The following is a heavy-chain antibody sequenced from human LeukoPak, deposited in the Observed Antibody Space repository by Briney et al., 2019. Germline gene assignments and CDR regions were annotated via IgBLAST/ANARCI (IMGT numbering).Heavy chain of an antibody. J-gene: IGHJ2*01. CDR1: GGSISSYY. D-gene: IGHD1-1*01. Sequence: SETLSLTCTVSGGSISSYYRSWIRQPPGKGLEWIGYIYYSGSTNYNPSLKSRVTISVDTSKNQFSLKLSSVTAADTAVYYCARWSGTTGIYWYFDLWGRGTLVTVSS. CDR2: IYYSGST. V-gene: IGHV4-59*01. CDR3: ARWSGTTGIYWYFDL.